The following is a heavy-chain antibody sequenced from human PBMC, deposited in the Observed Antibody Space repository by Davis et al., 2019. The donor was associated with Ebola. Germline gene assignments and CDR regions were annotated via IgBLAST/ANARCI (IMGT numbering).Heavy chain of an antibody. CDR2: ISGSGSDT. CDR3: AKDLRQWLTPHHLDF. J-gene: IGHJ4*02. V-gene: IGHV3-23*01. D-gene: IGHD6-19*01. Sequence: GGSLRLSCAASGFTFSSYPMSWVRQAPGKGLEWVSAISGSGSDTSHADSVKGRFSISRDNSKNTLYLQMNSLRVEDTAIYYCAKDLRQWLTPHHLDFWGQGTLVTVSS. CDR1: GFTFSSYP.